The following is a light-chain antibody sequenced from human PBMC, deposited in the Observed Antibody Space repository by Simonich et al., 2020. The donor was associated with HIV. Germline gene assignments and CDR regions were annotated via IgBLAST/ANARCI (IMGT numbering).Light chain of an antibody. J-gene: IGKJ1*01. CDR3: QQYNNWLWT. CDR1: QSVSGN. Sequence: IVMTQSPATLSVSPGERATLSCRASQSVSGNLAWDQQKPGQAPRLLIYGASTRATGIPARFSGSGSGTEFTRTISSLQSEDFAVYDCQQYNNWLWTFGQGTKVEIK. V-gene: IGKV3-15*01. CDR2: GAS.